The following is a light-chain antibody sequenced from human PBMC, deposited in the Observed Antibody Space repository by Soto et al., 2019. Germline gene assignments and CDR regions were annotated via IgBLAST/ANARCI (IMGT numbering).Light chain of an antibody. CDR1: SSDIGDYNY. CDR3: SSSTTTTSLVG. J-gene: IGLJ3*02. Sequence: QSALTQPASVSGSPGQSITISCTGTSSDIGDYNYVSWYQQYPGKVPKLVIYDVSHRPSGVSNRFSGSKSGNTASLTISGVQAEDEADYYCSSSTTTTSLVGFGGGSKVTVL. CDR2: DVS. V-gene: IGLV2-14*01.